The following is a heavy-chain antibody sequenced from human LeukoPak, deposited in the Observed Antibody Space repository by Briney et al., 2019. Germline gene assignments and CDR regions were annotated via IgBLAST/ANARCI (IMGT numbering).Heavy chain of an antibody. D-gene: IGHD3-10*01. CDR3: ARDPEHYGSGSYLDY. Sequence: GKSLRLSCAASGFTFSSYAINWVRQAPGKGLEWVAVISYDGTNKNYADSVKGRFTISRDSSKNTVYLETNSLRGEDTAVYYCARDPEHYGSGSYLDYWGQGSLVTVSS. CDR1: GFTFSSYA. CDR2: ISYDGTNK. J-gene: IGHJ4*02. V-gene: IGHV3-30-3*01.